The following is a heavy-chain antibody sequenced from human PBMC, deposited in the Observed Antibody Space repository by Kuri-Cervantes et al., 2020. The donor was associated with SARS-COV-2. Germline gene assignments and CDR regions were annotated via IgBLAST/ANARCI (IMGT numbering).Heavy chain of an antibody. V-gene: IGHV3-74*01. D-gene: IGHD1-1*01. CDR2: INPDGSYT. Sequence: LSLTCAASGFTFSGHWIHWVRQAPGTGLVWVSRINPDGSYTNNADSVKGRFTLSRDNAKNMLFLQMNSLRAEETAVYYCVRDGDHWNFDYWGQGTLVTVSS. CDR1: GFTFSGHW. J-gene: IGHJ4*02. CDR3: VRDGDHWNFDY.